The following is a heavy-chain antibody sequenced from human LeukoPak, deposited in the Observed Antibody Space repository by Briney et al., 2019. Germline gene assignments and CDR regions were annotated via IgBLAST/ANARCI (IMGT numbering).Heavy chain of an antibody. J-gene: IGHJ4*02. Sequence: SGGSLRLSCAASGFTFSSYAMSWVRQAPGKGLEWVSAISGSGGSTYYADSVKGRFTISRDNSKNTLYLQMNSLRAEDTAVYYCAKDPSSFTVTGEFDYWGQGTLVTVSS. V-gene: IGHV3-23*01. CDR1: GFTFSSYA. CDR3: AKDPSSFTVTGEFDY. CDR2: ISGSGGST. D-gene: IGHD4-17*01.